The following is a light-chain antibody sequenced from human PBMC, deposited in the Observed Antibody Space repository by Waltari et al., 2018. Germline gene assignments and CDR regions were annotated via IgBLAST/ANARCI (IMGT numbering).Light chain of an antibody. Sequence: EMVMTQSPATLSLSPGEGATLSCRASQTVSSKLAWYQQKPGPAPRLLIYGASTRATGITARFSGSGSGTDFTLTISSLQSEDFAVYYCQQYNNWPFTFGQGTRLEIK. CDR1: QTVSSK. V-gene: IGKV3-15*01. J-gene: IGKJ5*01. CDR3: QQYNNWPFT. CDR2: GAS.